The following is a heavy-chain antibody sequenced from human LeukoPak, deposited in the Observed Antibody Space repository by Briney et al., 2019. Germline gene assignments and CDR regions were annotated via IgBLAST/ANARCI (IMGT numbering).Heavy chain of an antibody. CDR3: ARVATYYYYGMDV. CDR1: GFTFSSYA. V-gene: IGHV3-30*04. Sequence: PGGSLRLSCAASGFTFSSYAMHWVRQAPGKGLEWVAVISYDGSNKYYADSVKGRFTISRDNSKNTLYLQMNSLRAEGTAVYYCARVATYYYYGMDVWGQGTTVTVSS. J-gene: IGHJ6*02. CDR2: ISYDGSNK.